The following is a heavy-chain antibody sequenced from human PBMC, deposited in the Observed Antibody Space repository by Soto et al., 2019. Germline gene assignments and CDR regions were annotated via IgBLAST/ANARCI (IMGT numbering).Heavy chain of an antibody. V-gene: IGHV5-51*01. CDR2: IYPGDSDT. D-gene: IGHD6-6*01. J-gene: IGHJ4*02. CDR3: ARHPKQLAPGLDY. Sequence: GESLKISCXGSGYSFTSYWIGWVRQMPGKGLEWMGIIYPGDSDTRYSPSFQGQVTISADKSISTAYLQWSSLKASDTAMYYCARHPKQLAPGLDYWGQGTLVTVSS. CDR1: GYSFTSYW.